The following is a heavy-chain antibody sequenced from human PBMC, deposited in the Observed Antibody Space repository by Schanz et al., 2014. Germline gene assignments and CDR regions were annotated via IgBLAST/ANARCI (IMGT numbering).Heavy chain of an antibody. Sequence: GPEVKKPGATVQVSCKASGYIFINSGISWVRQAPGQGLEWMGWISVYTGNTKYGQKVQGRVTMTADTSTNTAYMELRSLRSDDTAVYYCAKAEYDILTDSYSRLDPWGQGTLVTVSS. CDR1: GYIFINSG. CDR3: AKAEYDILTDSYSRLDP. J-gene: IGHJ5*02. D-gene: IGHD3-9*01. CDR2: ISVYTGNT. V-gene: IGHV1-18*01.